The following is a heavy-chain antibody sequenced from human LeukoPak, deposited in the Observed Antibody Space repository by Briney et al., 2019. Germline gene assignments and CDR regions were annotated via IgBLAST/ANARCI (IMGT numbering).Heavy chain of an antibody. CDR1: GESMIGHY. D-gene: IGHD3-10*01. J-gene: IGHJ4*02. Sequence: PSETLSLTCAVYGESMIGHYWTWIRQPPGKRLEWIGEIHHSGGTNSNPSLKNRLTMSIDMSKNQFSLKLKSVTAADTAVYYCARATASGSGRAYDHWGQGTLVTVSS. CDR3: ARATASGSGRAYDH. V-gene: IGHV4-34*01. CDR2: IHHSGGT.